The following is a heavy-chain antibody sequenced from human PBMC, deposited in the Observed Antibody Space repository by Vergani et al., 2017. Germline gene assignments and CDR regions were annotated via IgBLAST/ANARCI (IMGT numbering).Heavy chain of an antibody. D-gene: IGHD3-22*01. CDR1: GFTFDDYA. J-gene: IGHJ4*02. CDR2: ISWNSGSI. V-gene: IGHV3-9*01. Sequence: EVQLVESGGGLVQPGRSLRLSCAASGFTFDDYAMHWVRQAPGKGLEWVSGISWNSGSIGYADSVKGRFTISRDNAKNSLYLQMNSLRAEDTALYYCAKAYYYDSSGIPGGRYYFDCWGQGTLVTVSS. CDR3: AKAYYYDSSGIPGGRYYFDC.